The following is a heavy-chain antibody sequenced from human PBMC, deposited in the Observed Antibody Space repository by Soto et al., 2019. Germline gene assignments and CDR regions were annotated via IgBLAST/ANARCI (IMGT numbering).Heavy chain of an antibody. CDR1: GYSFTSYW. Sequence: GESLQISCKGSGYSFTSYWIGWVRQMPGKGLEWMGIIYPGDSDTRYSPSFQGQVTISADKTISTAYLQWSSLKASDTAMYYCARLGVYVSSGYYCSYRYLLDFWGQGTPVTVSS. CDR3: ARLGVYVSSGYYCSYRYLLDF. D-gene: IGHD3-22*01. J-gene: IGHJ6*02. CDR2: IYPGDSDT. V-gene: IGHV5-51*01.